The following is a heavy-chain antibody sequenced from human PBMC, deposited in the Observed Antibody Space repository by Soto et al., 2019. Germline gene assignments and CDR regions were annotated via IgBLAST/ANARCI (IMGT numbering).Heavy chain of an antibody. CDR2: IRRNAYGGTT. D-gene: IGHD3-16*01. V-gene: IGHV3-49*04. CDR3: TRASSLDFDF. CDR1: GFTFGDYA. J-gene: IGHJ4*02. Sequence: GGSLRLSCTTSGFTFGDYALSWVRQAPGKGLESVGFIRRNAYGGTTDYAASVKGRFTISRDDSKSIAYLQMNSLRTEDTALYYCTRASSLDFDFRGQGTLVTVST.